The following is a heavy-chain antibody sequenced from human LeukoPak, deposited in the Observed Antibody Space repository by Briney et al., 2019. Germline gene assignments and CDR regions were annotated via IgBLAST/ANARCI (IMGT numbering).Heavy chain of an antibody. CDR1: GGSISSSSYY. Sequence: SETLSLTCTVSGGSISSSSYYWGWIRQPPGTGLEWIGYIYYTGSTNYNPSLKSRVTMSVDTSKNQFTLNLKSVTPEDTAVYYCARNLIPEQLVLNFWGQGTLVTVSS. V-gene: IGHV4-61*05. CDR3: ARNLIPEQLVLNF. CDR2: IYYTGST. D-gene: IGHD6-13*01. J-gene: IGHJ4*02.